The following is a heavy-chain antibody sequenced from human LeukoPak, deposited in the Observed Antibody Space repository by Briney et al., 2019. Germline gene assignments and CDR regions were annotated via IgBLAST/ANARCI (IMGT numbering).Heavy chain of an antibody. CDR1: GFTFSSYA. D-gene: IGHD4-17*01. CDR3: ASDYGDYGSY. V-gene: IGHV3-30*04. CDR2: ISYDGSNK. J-gene: IGHJ4*02. Sequence: GRSLGLSCAASGFTFSSYAMHWVRQAPGKGLEWVAVISYDGSNKYYADSVKGRFTISRDNSKNTLYLQMNSLRAEDTAVYYCASDYGDYGSYWGQGTLVTVSS.